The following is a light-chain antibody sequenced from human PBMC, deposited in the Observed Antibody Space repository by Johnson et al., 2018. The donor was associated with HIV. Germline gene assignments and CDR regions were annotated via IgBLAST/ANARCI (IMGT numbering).Light chain of an antibody. CDR3: GAWDSSLSTSV. CDR1: SSNIGNNY. V-gene: IGLV1-51*02. J-gene: IGLJ1*01. CDR2: EKN. Sequence: QSVLSQPPSVSAATGQKVTISCSGSSSNIGNNYVSWYQQVPGTAPKLLIYEKNKRPSGIPDRFSASMSGTSATLDITGLQTGDEGDYYCGAWDSSLSTSVFGTGTKVTVL.